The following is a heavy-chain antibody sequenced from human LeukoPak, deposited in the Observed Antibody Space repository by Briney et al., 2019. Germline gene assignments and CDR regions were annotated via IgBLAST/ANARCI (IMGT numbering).Heavy chain of an antibody. J-gene: IGHJ4*02. CDR3: ARLHGSENDF. CDR2: IFHSGDT. D-gene: IGHD5-12*01. Sequence: SETLSLICAVSGVSISSNNWWSWIRQPPGKGLEHIGEIFHSGDTNYNPSLKSRVTISVDKSKNQFSLTMNSVTAADTAVYYCARLHGSENDFWGQGILVAVSS. CDR1: GVSISSNNW. V-gene: IGHV4-4*02.